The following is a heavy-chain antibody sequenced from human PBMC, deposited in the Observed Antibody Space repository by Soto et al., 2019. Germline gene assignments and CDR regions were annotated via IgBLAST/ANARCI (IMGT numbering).Heavy chain of an antibody. V-gene: IGHV4-34*01. Sequence: QVHLQQWGAGLLKPSETLSLTCAVYGGSFSGYYWSWIRQPPGKGLEWIGEINHSGSTNFNPSLKSRVTISVDTSKNQFSLKLCSETAAVTAVYYCARADWSSHSCHNGGFWFDPWGQGTLVTVSS. D-gene: IGHD2-2*01. J-gene: IGHJ5*02. CDR2: INHSGST. CDR1: GGSFSGYY. CDR3: ARADWSSHSCHNGGFWFDP.